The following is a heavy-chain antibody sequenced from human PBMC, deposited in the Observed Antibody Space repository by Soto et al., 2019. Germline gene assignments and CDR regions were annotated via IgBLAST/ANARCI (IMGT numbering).Heavy chain of an antibody. CDR3: AREVVTISFWFDP. V-gene: IGHV3-11*06. CDR2: ISSSSSYT. CDR1: GFTFSDYY. Sequence: GGSLRLSCAASGFTFSDYYMSWIRQAPGKGLEWVSYISSSSSYTNYADSVKGRFTISRDNAKNSLYLQMNSLRAEDTAVYYCAREVVTISFWFDPWGQGTLVTVSS. D-gene: IGHD4-4*01. J-gene: IGHJ5*02.